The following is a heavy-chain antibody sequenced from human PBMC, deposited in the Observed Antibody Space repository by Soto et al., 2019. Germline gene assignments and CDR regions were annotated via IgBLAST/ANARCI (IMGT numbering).Heavy chain of an antibody. Sequence: GGSLRLSCAASGFICGSYDMSWVRQAPGKGLEWVSTILVDGRTFYVDSVKGRFTISRDSSQNTVYLQMNSLTAGDTALYYCAKATATGGGAFDICGQGTNATLS. V-gene: IGHV3-23*01. CDR2: ILVDGRT. J-gene: IGHJ3*02. CDR3: AKATATGGGAFDI. D-gene: IGHD2-8*02. CDR1: GFICGSYD.